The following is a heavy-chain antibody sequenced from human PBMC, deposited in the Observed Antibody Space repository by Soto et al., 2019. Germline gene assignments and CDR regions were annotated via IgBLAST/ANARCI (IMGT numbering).Heavy chain of an antibody. CDR3: AKKAVLSSGSYPTNNNWFGP. D-gene: IGHD3-10*01. CDR2: ISGSGGST. CDR1: GFTFSSYA. Sequence: GGSLRLSCAASGFTFSSYAMIWVRQAPGKGLEWVSAISGSGGSTYYADSVKGRFTISRDNSKNTLYLQMNSLRAEDTAVYYCAKKAVLSSGSYPTNNNWFGPWGQGTLVTVSS. J-gene: IGHJ5*02. V-gene: IGHV3-23*01.